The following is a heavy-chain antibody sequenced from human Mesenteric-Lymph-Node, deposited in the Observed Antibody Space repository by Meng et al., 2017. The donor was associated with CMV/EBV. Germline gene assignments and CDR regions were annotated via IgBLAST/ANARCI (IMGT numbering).Heavy chain of an antibody. J-gene: IGHJ5*01. D-gene: IGHD6-19*01. CDR2: IYYTGTT. CDR1: GDSVYSGSYY. Sequence: SETLSPTCTVSGDSVYSGSYYWSWVRQPPGKGLEWIGFIYYTGTTHYNPSLKSRVTISVDTSRNQFSLKLRSVTTADTAVYYCARTPGYSSGWYDFWGQGTLVTVSS. V-gene: IGHV4-61*01. CDR3: ARTPGYSSGWYDF.